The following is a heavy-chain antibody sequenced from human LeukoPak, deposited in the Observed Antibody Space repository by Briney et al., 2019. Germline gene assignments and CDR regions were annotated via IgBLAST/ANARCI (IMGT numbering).Heavy chain of an antibody. J-gene: IGHJ4*02. D-gene: IGHD3-10*01. CDR3: ARVNTMVRGVILDY. CDR1: GGSISSYY. Sequence: PSETLSLTCTVSGGSISSYYWSWIRQPPGKGLEWIGYIYYSGSTNYNPSLKSRVTISVDTSKNQFSLKLSSVTAADTAVYYCARVNTMVRGVILDYWGQGTLDTVSS. V-gene: IGHV4-59*01. CDR2: IYYSGST.